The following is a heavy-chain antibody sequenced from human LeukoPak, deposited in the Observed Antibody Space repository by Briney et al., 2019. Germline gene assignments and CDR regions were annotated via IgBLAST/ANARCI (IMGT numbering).Heavy chain of an antibody. V-gene: IGHV3-23*01. D-gene: IGHD3-16*01. Sequence: GGSLRLSCAASGFTFSSYAMSWVRQAPGKGLEWVSAISGSGGSTYYADSVKGRFTISRDNSKNTLYLQMNSLRAEDTAVYYCARDPLLITFGGVIQAYGMDVWGQGTTVTVSS. CDR1: GFTFSSYA. J-gene: IGHJ6*02. CDR3: ARDPLLITFGGVIQAYGMDV. CDR2: ISGSGGST.